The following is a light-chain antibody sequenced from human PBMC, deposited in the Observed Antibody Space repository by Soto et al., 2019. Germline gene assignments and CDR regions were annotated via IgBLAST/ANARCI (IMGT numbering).Light chain of an antibody. V-gene: IGKV3-20*01. CDR3: QQYDASPLT. Sequence: ESVVTQSRGTLSLSTGERATLSCRASQTLSTNSLAWYQQRLGQTPRLLIYAASTRDTDIPDRLNGSGSGTDFALTISRLEAEDFALYYCQQYDASPLTFGPGTKVAI. CDR1: QTLSTNS. J-gene: IGKJ3*01. CDR2: AAS.